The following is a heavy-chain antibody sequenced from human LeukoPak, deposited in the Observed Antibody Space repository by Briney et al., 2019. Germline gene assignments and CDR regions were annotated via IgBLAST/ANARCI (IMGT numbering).Heavy chain of an antibody. CDR1: GYTSSSYG. J-gene: IGHJ4*02. V-gene: IGHV3-30*02. CDR3: AKDVRGGITMIVVVGFDY. D-gene: IGHD3-22*01. Sequence: GGSLRPSCAASGYTSSSYGMHWVRQAPGKGLEWVAFIRYDGSNKYYADSVKGRFTISRDNSKNTLYLQMNSLRAEDTAVYYCAKDVRGGITMIVVVGFDYWGQGTLVTVSS. CDR2: IRYDGSNK.